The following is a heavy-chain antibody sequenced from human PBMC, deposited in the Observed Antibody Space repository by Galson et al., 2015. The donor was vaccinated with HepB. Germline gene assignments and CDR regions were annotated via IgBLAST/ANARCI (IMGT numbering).Heavy chain of an antibody. J-gene: IGHJ5*02. CDR1: GGSISSYY. D-gene: IGHD4-11*01. Sequence: LSLTCTVSGGSISSYYWSWIRQPPGKGLEWIGYIYYSGSTNYNPSLKSRVTISVDTSKNQFSLKLSSVTAADTAVYYCARQTTVKMGWFYPWGQGTLVTVSS. CDR2: IYYSGST. V-gene: IGHV4-59*01. CDR3: ARQTTVKMGWFYP.